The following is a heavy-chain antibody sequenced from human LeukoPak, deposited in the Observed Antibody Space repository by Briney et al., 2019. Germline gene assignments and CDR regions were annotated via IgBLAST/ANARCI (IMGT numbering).Heavy chain of an antibody. CDR3: ARPQGDDPFGDAFDI. Sequence: AASVKVSCKASGGTFSSYAISWVRQAPGQGLEWMGGIIPIFGTANYAQKFQGRVTITADESTSTAYMELSSLRSEDTAVYYCARPQGDDPFGDAFDIWGRGTMVTVSS. D-gene: IGHD2-21*02. CDR2: IIPIFGTA. J-gene: IGHJ3*02. V-gene: IGHV1-69*13. CDR1: GGTFSSYA.